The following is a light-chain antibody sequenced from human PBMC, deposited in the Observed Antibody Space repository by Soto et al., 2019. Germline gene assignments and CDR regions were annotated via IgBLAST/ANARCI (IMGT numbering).Light chain of an antibody. Sequence: EVVMTQSPATLSVSPGDRATLSCRASQSVDTNVVWYQQKPGQPPRLLVHSASIRATGVPARFTGIGSGTDFTLTISGLQSDDFAIYYCQQYNNWWTFGQGTKVEI. J-gene: IGKJ1*01. CDR1: QSVDTN. V-gene: IGKV3-15*01. CDR3: QQYNNWWT. CDR2: SAS.